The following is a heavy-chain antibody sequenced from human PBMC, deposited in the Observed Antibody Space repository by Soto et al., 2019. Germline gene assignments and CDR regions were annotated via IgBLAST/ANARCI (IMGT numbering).Heavy chain of an antibody. CDR3: AKDHDFWSGSPPSFDP. J-gene: IGHJ5*02. CDR2: ISYDGSNK. V-gene: IGHV3-30*18. Sequence: LRLSCAASGFTFSSYGMHWVRQAPGKGLEWVAVISYDGSNKYYADSVKGRFTISRDNSKNTLYLQMNSLRAEDTAVYYCAKDHDFWSGSPPSFDPWGQGTLVTVSS. CDR1: GFTFSSYG. D-gene: IGHD3-3*01.